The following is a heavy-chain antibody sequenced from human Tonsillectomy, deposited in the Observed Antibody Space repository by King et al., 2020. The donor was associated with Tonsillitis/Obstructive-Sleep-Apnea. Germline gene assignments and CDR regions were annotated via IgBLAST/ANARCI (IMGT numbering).Heavy chain of an antibody. V-gene: IGHV4-34*01. CDR3: ARGDIIVVPAAMVYYYYMDV. CDR1: GGSFSGYY. J-gene: IGHJ6*03. CDR2: INHSGST. Sequence: VQLQQWGAGLLKPSETLSLTCAVYGGSFSGYYWSWIRQPPGKGLQWIGEINHSGSTNYNPSLKSRVTISVDTSKNQFSLKLSSMTAADTAVYYCARGDIIVVPAAMVYYYYMDVWGKGTTVTVSS. D-gene: IGHD2-2*01.